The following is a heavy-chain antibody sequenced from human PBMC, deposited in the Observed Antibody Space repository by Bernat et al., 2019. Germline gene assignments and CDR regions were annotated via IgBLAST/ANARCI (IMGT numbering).Heavy chain of an antibody. CDR3: ARSSGGSLQHFDY. J-gene: IGHJ4*02. CDR1: FPFDDYG. D-gene: IGHD2-15*01. V-gene: IGHV3-20*03. CDR2: INWNGGST. Sequence: EVQLVESGGGVVRPGFPFDDYGMSWVRQAPGKGLEWVSGINWNGGSTGYADSVKGRFTISRDNAKNSLYLQMNSLRAEETALYYCARSSGGSLQHFDYWGQGTLVTVSS.